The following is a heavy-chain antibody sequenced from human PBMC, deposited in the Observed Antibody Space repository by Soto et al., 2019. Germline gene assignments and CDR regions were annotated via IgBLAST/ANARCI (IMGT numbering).Heavy chain of an antibody. CDR3: ARDRGLGFDY. V-gene: IGHV1-46*01. D-gene: IGHD3-10*01. J-gene: IGHJ4*02. CDR1: GYTFTNYY. CDR2: INPRGGST. Sequence: QVQLVQSGAEVKKPGASVKVSCKASGYTFTNYYMQWVRQAPGQGLEWMGIINPRGGSTTYAQNFQGRVTMTRDTSTTTVYMELSSLRFEDTAVYYCARDRGLGFDYWGQGTLVTVSS.